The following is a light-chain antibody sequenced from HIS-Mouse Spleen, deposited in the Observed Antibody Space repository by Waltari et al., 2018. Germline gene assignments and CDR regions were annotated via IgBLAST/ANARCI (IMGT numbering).Light chain of an antibody. V-gene: IGKV1-9*01. J-gene: IGKJ1*01. CDR2: AAS. CDR3: QQLNSYPPT. CDR1: HGISSY. Sequence: DIQLTQAPSFLSASVGDRDTITCRASHGISSYLAWYQQKTGKAPKLLIYAASTLQSGVPSRFSGSGSGTEFTLTISSLQPEDFATYYCQQLNSYPPTFGQGTKVEIK.